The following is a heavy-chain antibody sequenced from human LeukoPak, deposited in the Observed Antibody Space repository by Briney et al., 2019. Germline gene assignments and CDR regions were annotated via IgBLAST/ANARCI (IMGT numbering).Heavy chain of an antibody. V-gene: IGHV3-20*04. Sequence: GGSLRLSCAASGFRFDDHGMSWVRQVPGKGLEWVCGINWNGGSTGYGDSVKGRFTISRDNAKNSLYLQMNSLRDEDTALYYCAGGDRNGWYFDYWGQGILVTVSS. CDR2: INWNGGST. J-gene: IGHJ4*02. D-gene: IGHD6-19*01. CDR3: AGGDRNGWYFDY. CDR1: GFRFDDHG.